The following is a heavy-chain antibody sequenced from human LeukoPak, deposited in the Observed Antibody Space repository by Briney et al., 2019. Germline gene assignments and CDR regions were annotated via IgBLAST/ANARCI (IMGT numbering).Heavy chain of an antibody. J-gene: IGHJ4*02. V-gene: IGHV4-61*02. CDR3: AREWDYGGNRYFDY. CDR1: GGSIGSSSYY. D-gene: IGHD4-23*01. CDR2: IYTGGST. Sequence: SETLSLTCTVSGGSIGSSSYYWSWIRQPAGKRLEWIGRIYTGGSTNYNPSLKSRVTISLDTSNSQFSLKLSSVTAADTAVYYCAREWDYGGNRYFDYWGQGTLVTVSS.